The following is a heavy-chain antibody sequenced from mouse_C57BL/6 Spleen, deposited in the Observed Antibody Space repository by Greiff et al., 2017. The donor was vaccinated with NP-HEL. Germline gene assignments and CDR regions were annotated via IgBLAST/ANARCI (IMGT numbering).Heavy chain of an antibody. V-gene: IGHV5-17*01. D-gene: IGHD1-1*01. CDR2: ISSGSSTI. CDR3: ARPLLLRYYYAMDY. J-gene: IGHJ4*01. CDR1: GFTFSDYG. Sequence: EVHLVESGGGLVKPGGSLKLSCAASGFTFSDYGMHWVRQAPEKGLEWVAYISSGSSTIYYADTVKGRFTISRDNAKNTLFLQMTSLRSEDTAMYYCARPLLLRYYYAMDYWGQGTSVTVSS.